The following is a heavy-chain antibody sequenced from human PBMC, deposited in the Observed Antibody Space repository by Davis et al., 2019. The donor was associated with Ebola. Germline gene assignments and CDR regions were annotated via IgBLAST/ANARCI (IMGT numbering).Heavy chain of an antibody. D-gene: IGHD4-17*01. Sequence: KVSCKGSGYSFTNYWIGWVRQMPGKGLEWMGIIYPGDSDTRYSPSFQGQVTISADKSISTAYLQWSSLKASDTAMYYCARLYGDEIYYYYGMDVWGQGTTVTVSS. CDR1: GYSFTNYW. V-gene: IGHV5-51*01. CDR2: IYPGDSDT. J-gene: IGHJ6*02. CDR3: ARLYGDEIYYYYGMDV.